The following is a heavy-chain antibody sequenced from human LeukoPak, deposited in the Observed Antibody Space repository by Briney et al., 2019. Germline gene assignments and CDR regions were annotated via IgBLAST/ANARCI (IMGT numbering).Heavy chain of an antibody. CDR3: ALGLGYCTNGVCTGDAFDI. D-gene: IGHD2-8*01. CDR2: IIPIFGTA. J-gene: IGHJ3*02. V-gene: IGHV1-69*05. CDR1: GGTFSSYA. Sequence: SVKVSCKASGGTFSSYAISWVRQAPGQGLEWMGGIIPIFGTANYAQKFQGRVTITTDESTSTAYMELSSLRSEDTAVYYCALGLGYCTNGVCTGDAFDIWGQGTMSPSLQ.